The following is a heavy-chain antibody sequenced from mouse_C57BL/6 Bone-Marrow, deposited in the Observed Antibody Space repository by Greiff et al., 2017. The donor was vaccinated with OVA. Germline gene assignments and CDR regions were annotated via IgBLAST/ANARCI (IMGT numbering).Heavy chain of an antibody. J-gene: IGHJ3*01. CDR3: ARHVDDGYYFAY. CDR1: GFTFSSYT. V-gene: IGHV5-9*01. CDR2: ISGGGGNT. D-gene: IGHD2-3*01. Sequence: EVKLQESGGGLVKPGGSLKLSCAASGFTFSSYTMSWVRQTPEKRLEWVATISGGGGNTYYPDSVKGRFTISRDNAKNTLYLQMSSLRSEDTALYYCARHVDDGYYFAYWGQGTLVTVSA.